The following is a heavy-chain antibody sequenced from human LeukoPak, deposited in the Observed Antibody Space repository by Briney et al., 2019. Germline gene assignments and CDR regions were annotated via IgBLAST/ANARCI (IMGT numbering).Heavy chain of an antibody. CDR3: ATDGYNSAWDS. CDR1: GFSFNTYW. Sequence: GGSLRLSCAASGFSFNTYWMSWVRQAPGKGLEWVANTKPDGSEKYYVDSVRGRFTISRDNAKSLLFLQMSNLRAEDTAIYYFATDGYNSAWDSWGQGTQVTVSS. V-gene: IGHV3-7*01. CDR2: TKPDGSEK. D-gene: IGHD5-12*01. J-gene: IGHJ4*02.